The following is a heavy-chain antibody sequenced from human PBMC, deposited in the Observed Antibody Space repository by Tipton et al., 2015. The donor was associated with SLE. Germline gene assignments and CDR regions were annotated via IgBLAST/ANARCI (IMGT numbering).Heavy chain of an antibody. CDR3: ARGGRRPYWYFDL. CDR2: IYYSGST. CDR1: GGSISSYY. J-gene: IGHJ2*01. Sequence: LRPSCTVSGGSISSYYWSWIRQPPGKGLEWIGYIYYSGSTNHNPSLKSRVTISVDTSKNQFSLKLSSVTAADTAVYYCARGGRRPYWYFDLWGRGTLVTVSS. D-gene: IGHD1-26*01. V-gene: IGHV4-59*01.